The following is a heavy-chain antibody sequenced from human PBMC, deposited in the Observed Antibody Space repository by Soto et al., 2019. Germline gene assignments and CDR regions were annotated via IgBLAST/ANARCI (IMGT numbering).Heavy chain of an antibody. CDR3: VSWVSAHFDS. V-gene: IGHV3-23*01. CDR1: RFTSGYHS. J-gene: IGHJ4*01. CDR2: ISSNGENT. Sequence: AGWSLRLSCAASRFTSGYHSMNWVRQAPGKGLEWVSTISSNGENTHYADSVKGRFIISSDNPSNTVALQMNSLRVEDTAIYYCVSWVSAHFDSWGQGTLVTVSS. D-gene: IGHD6-13*01.